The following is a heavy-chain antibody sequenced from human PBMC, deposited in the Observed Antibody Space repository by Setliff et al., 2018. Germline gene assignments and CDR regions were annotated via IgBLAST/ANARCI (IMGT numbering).Heavy chain of an antibody. CDR3: AKPNEPRSPGYFDY. D-gene: IGHD1-1*01. Sequence: GGSLRLSCAACGFTFSSYDMHWVRQATGKGLEWVSAIGTAGDTYYPGSVKGQFTISRENAKNTLYLQMNSLRAEDTAVYYCAKPNEPRSPGYFDYWGQGTLVTVSS. J-gene: IGHJ4*02. CDR2: IGTAGDT. CDR1: GFTFSSYD. V-gene: IGHV3-13*03.